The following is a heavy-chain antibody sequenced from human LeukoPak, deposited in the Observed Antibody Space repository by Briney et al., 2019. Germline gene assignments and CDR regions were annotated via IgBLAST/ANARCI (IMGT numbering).Heavy chain of an antibody. CDR2: FYYTGST. CDR1: GGSFSDYQ. J-gene: IGHJ4*02. Sequence: SETLSLTCAVSGGSFSDYQWNWIRQSPGKGLEWIGYFYYTGSTHYNPPLKSRVTISIDTSKNQFSLKLTSMTVADTAIYYCAIHPLYTSGSSLEEWGQGTLVTVSS. V-gene: IGHV4-59*01. CDR3: AIHPLYTSGSSLEE. D-gene: IGHD3-10*01.